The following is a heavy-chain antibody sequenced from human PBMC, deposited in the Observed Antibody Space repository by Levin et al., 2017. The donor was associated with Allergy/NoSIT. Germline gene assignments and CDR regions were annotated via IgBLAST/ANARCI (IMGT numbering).Heavy chain of an antibody. CDR3: ARNRNLGSLDY. J-gene: IGHJ4*02. CDR1: GGSVSSGSYY. CDR2: IYYSGST. D-gene: IGHD1-26*01. Sequence: SETLSLTCTVSGGSVSSGSYYWSWIRQPPGKGLEWIGYIYYSGSTNYNPSLKSRVTISIDTSKNQFSLKMSSVTAADTAVYYCARNRNLGSLDYWGQGTLVTVSS. V-gene: IGHV4-61*01.